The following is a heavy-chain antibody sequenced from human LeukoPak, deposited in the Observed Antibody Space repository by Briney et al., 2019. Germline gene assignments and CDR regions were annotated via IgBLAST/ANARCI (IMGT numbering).Heavy chain of an antibody. Sequence: ASVKVSCKASGGTFSSYAISWVRQAPGQGLEWMGWISAYNGNTNYAQKLQGRVTMTTDTSTSTAYMELRSLRSDDTAVYYCARSYYDSSGHSYGMDVWGQGTTVTVSS. V-gene: IGHV1-18*01. CDR3: ARSYYDSSGHSYGMDV. D-gene: IGHD3-22*01. CDR2: ISAYNGNT. CDR1: GGTFSSYA. J-gene: IGHJ6*02.